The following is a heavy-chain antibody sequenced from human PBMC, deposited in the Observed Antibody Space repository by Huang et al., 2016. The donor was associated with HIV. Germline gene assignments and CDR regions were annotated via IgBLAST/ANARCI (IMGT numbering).Heavy chain of an antibody. CDR1: GGSFSGYY. Sequence: QVQLHQWGAGLLKPSETLSLTCAVYGGSFSGYYWSWSRQPPGKGLEWIGEITHSGSTNYNPSLNSRVTISEETSKNQFSMKLSSVTAAETAVYYCARAPHYGSGSYYYWGQGTLVTVSS. D-gene: IGHD3-10*01. V-gene: IGHV4-34*01. CDR3: ARAPHYGSGSYYY. CDR2: ITHSGST. J-gene: IGHJ4*02.